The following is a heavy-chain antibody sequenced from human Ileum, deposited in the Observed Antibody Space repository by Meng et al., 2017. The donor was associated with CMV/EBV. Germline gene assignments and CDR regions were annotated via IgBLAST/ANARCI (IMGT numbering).Heavy chain of an antibody. D-gene: IGHD2-2*01. Sequence: SVKVSCKASGGTFSSYAISWVRQAPGQGLEWMGGIIPIFGTANYAQKFQGRVTITTDESTSTAYMELSSLRSEDTAVYYCANPVYCSSTSCSNNYYYYYGMDVWGQGTTVTVSS. CDR1: GGTFSSYA. V-gene: IGHV1-69*05. CDR2: IIPIFGTA. CDR3: ANPVYCSSTSCSNNYYYYYGMDV. J-gene: IGHJ6*02.